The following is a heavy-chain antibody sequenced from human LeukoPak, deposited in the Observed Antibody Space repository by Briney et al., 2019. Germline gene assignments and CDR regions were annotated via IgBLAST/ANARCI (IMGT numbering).Heavy chain of an antibody. J-gene: IGHJ5*02. V-gene: IGHV1-24*01. CDR2: FDPEDGET. CDR3: ATEGITVVREPHWFDP. CDR1: GYTLTELS. D-gene: IGHD3-10*01. Sequence: ASVKVSCKVSGYTLTELSMHWVRQAPGKGLEWMGGFDPEDGETIYAQKFQGRVTMTEDTSTDTAYMELSSLRSEDTAVYYCATEGITVVREPHWFDPWGQGTLVTVSS.